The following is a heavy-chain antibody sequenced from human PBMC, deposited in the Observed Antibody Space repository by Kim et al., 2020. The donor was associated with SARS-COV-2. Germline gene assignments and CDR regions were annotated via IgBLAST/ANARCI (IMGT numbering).Heavy chain of an antibody. CDR1: GGSISSYC. Sequence: SETLSLTCTVSGGSISSYCWSWIRQPAGKGLEWIGRVYSSGSTDYNPSLRSRVTMSVDTSKNQFSLKLSSVTAADAAVYYCARGPTGGGARWFEPWGQGTLVTVSS. V-gene: IGHV4-4*07. CDR3: ARGPTGGGARWFEP. J-gene: IGHJ5*02. D-gene: IGHD1-26*01. CDR2: VYSSGST.